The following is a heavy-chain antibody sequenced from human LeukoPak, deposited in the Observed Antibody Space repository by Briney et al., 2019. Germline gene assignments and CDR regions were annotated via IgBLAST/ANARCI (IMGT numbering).Heavy chain of an antibody. D-gene: IGHD1-26*01. CDR3: ASSVGAPFIDY. Sequence: SETLSLTCSVSGGSISSYYWGWIRQPPGKGLEWIGSIYYSGSTYYNPSLKSRVTISVDTSKNQFSLKLSSVTAADTAVYYCASSVGAPFIDYWGQGTLVTVSS. V-gene: IGHV4-39*07. J-gene: IGHJ4*02. CDR2: IYYSGST. CDR1: GGSISSYY.